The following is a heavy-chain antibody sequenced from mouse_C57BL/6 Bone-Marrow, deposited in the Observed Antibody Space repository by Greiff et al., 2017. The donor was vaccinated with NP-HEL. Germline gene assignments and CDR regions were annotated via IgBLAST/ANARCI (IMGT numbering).Heavy chain of an antibody. CDR2: IRLKSDNYAT. D-gene: IGHD1-1*01. Sequence: EVQGVESGGGLVQPGGSMKLSCVASGFTFSNYWMNWVRQSPEKGLEWVAQIRLKSDNYATHYAESVKGRFTISRDDSKSSVYLQMNNLRAEDTGIYYCTCFTTVVYWYFDVWGTGTTVTVSS. CDR3: TCFTTVVYWYFDV. CDR1: GFTFSNYW. J-gene: IGHJ1*03. V-gene: IGHV6-3*01.